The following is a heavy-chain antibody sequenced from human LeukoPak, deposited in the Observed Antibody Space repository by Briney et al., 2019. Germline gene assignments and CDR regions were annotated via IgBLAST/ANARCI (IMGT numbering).Heavy chain of an antibody. J-gene: IGHJ4*02. CDR1: GFTFSSSG. CDR2: IRYDGNNK. V-gene: IGHV3-30*02. Sequence: GGSLRLSCAASGFTFSSSGMHWVRQAPGKGLEWVAFIRYDGNNKYYADSVKGRFTISRDNVENSLYLQMNSLTSEDTAVYYCARVELDNSRSYERDFDYWGQGTLVTVSS. CDR3: ARVELDNSRSYERDFDY. D-gene: IGHD3-10*01.